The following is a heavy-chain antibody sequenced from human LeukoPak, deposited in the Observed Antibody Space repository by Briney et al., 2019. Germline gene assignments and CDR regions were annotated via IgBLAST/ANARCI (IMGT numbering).Heavy chain of an antibody. D-gene: IGHD6-19*01. V-gene: IGHV1-18*01. CDR1: GYTFTSYG. CDR3: ARIHSSGWTNYYYYYMDF. CDR2: ISAYNGNT. J-gene: IGHJ6*03. Sequence: ASVKVSCKASGYTFTSYGISGGRQAPGQGVEWMGWISAYNGNTNYAQKLQGRVTMTTETSTSTAYMELRRLRSDDTAVYYCARIHSSGWTNYYYYYMDFWGKGTTVTVSS.